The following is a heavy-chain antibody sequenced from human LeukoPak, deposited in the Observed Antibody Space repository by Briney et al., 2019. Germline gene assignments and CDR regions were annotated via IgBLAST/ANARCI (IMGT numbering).Heavy chain of an antibody. D-gene: IGHD6-13*01. CDR2: INPSGGST. Sequence: ASVKVSCKASGYTFTSYYMHWVRQAPGQGLEWMGIINPSGGSTNYAQKFQGRVTMTRDTSFSTAYMELSRLSSDDTAVYYCARIGKQLNWFDPWGQGTLVTVSS. CDR1: GYTFTSYY. J-gene: IGHJ5*02. V-gene: IGHV1-2*02. CDR3: ARIGKQLNWFDP.